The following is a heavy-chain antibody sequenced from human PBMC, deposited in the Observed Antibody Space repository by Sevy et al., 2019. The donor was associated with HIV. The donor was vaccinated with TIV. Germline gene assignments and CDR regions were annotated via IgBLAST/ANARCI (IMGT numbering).Heavy chain of an antibody. J-gene: IGHJ4*02. CDR3: ARESIAVAGPLIDY. Sequence: SETLSLTCTVSGGSISSYYWSWIRQPPGKGPEWIGYIYYSGSTNYNPSLKSRVTISVDTSKNQFSLKLSSVTAADTAVYYCARESIAVAGPLIDYWGQGTLVTVSS. CDR1: GGSISSYY. CDR2: IYYSGST. V-gene: IGHV4-59*01. D-gene: IGHD6-19*01.